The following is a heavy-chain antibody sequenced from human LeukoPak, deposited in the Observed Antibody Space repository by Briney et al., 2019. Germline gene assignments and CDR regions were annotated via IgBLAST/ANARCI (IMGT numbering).Heavy chain of an antibody. CDR3: ASSTSDMITFGGVIVPYY. Sequence: ASVKVSCKASGYTFTGYYMHWVRQAPGQGLEWMGWINPNSGGTNYAQKFQGRVTMTRDMSISTAYMELSRLRSDDTAVYYCASSTSDMITFGGVIVPYYWGQGTLVTVSS. CDR1: GYTFTGYY. CDR2: INPNSGGT. J-gene: IGHJ4*02. D-gene: IGHD3-16*02. V-gene: IGHV1-2*02.